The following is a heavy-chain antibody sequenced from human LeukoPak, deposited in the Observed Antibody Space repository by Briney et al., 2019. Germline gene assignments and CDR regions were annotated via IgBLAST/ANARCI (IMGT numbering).Heavy chain of an antibody. CDR1: GFTFSDYS. D-gene: IGHD6-19*01. V-gene: IGHV3-11*03. J-gene: IGHJ4*01. CDR2: ISISSSYT. Sequence: GGSLRLSCAASGFTFSDYSMSWIRQAPGKGLEWVSCISISSSYTNYADSVKGRFTISRDNAKNSLYLQINSLRAEDTAVYYCASSRQDSGWYGYGDCGGEATPVSVSS. CDR3: ASSRQDSGWYGYGDC.